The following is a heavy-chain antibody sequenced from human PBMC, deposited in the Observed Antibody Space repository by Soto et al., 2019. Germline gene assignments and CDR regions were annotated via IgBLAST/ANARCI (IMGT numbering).Heavy chain of an antibody. Sequence: GGSLRLSCAASGFTFSSYGMHWVRQAPGKGLEWVAVIWYDGSNKYYADSVKGRFTISRDNSKNTLYLQMNSLRAEDTAVYYCARDRGSSGWYGWFDPWGQGTLVTVSS. D-gene: IGHD6-19*01. CDR3: ARDRGSSGWYGWFDP. V-gene: IGHV3-33*01. J-gene: IGHJ5*02. CDR2: IWYDGSNK. CDR1: GFTFSSYG.